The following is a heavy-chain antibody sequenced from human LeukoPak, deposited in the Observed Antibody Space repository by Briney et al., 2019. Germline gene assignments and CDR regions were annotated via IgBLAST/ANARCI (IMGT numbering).Heavy chain of an antibody. J-gene: IGHJ4*02. CDR3: AREGGSFLRSYFDY. Sequence: SSETLSLTCAVSGGSISSYYCSCIRQPPGRGLGWIGYTYYSGSTTYNTPPKSRVSISVDTSKSQFSLKLSSVTAADPVVYYCAREGGSFLRSYFDYWGQGTLVTVS. D-gene: IGHD1-26*01. CDR1: GGSISSYY. CDR2: TYYSGST. V-gene: IGHV4-59*01.